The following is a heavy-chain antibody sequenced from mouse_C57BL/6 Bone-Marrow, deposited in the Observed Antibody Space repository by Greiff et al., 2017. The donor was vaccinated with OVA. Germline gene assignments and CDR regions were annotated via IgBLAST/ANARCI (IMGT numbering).Heavy chain of an antibody. CDR3: ARGDGYYVLYWYFDV. CDR2: IYPRSGNT. V-gene: IGHV1-81*01. CDR1: GYTFTSYG. Sequence: LQESGAELARPGASVKLSCKASGYTFTSYGISWVKQRTGQGLEWIGEIYPRSGNTYYNEKFKGKATLTADKSSSTAYMELRSLTSEDSAVYFCARGDGYYVLYWYFDVWGTGTTVTVSS. D-gene: IGHD2-3*01. J-gene: IGHJ1*03.